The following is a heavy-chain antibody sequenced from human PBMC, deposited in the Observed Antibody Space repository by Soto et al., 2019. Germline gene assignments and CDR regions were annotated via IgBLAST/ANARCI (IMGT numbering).Heavy chain of an antibody. Sequence: EVQLVESGGGLVKPGGSLRLSCAASGFTFSCYTINWVRQAPGKGLEWVSSISTGSSYIYYADSVKGRFIISRDNAKNSLYLQMNSLRADDTALYYCARGGVPQAFDIWGQGTMVTVSS. J-gene: IGHJ3*02. D-gene: IGHD1-1*01. CDR2: ISTGSSYI. CDR3: ARGGVPQAFDI. V-gene: IGHV3-21*01. CDR1: GFTFSCYT.